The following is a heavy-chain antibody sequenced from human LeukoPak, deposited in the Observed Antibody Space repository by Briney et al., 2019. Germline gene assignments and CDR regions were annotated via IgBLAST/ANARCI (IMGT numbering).Heavy chain of an antibody. V-gene: IGHV1-69*04. D-gene: IGHD2-15*01. CDR1: GGTFSSYA. J-gene: IGHJ3*02. Sequence: GASVKVSCKASGGTFSSYAISWVRQAPGQGLEWMGRIIPILGIANYAQKFQGRVTITADKSTNTAYMELSSLRSEDTAVYYCASGYCSGGSCQDAFDIWGQGTMVTVSS. CDR3: ASGYCSGGSCQDAFDI. CDR2: IIPILGIA.